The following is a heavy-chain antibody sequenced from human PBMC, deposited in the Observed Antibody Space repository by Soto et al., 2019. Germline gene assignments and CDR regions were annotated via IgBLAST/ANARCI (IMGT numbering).Heavy chain of an antibody. CDR2: IKSSFDGGTV. CDR3: VTEQSFDYGDYEGYYFDL. J-gene: IGHJ4*02. V-gene: IGHV3-15*01. D-gene: IGHD4-17*01. Sequence: EVQLAESGGGVVMPGGSLRLSCSASGFSFHNDWMSWVRQAPGKGLEWVGRIKSSFDGGTVDYAAPVKGRFIISKDDSETKLYRQMNSLQIDDTALYYCVTEQSFDYGDYEGYYFDLWGQGTLVSVSS. CDR1: GFSFHNDW.